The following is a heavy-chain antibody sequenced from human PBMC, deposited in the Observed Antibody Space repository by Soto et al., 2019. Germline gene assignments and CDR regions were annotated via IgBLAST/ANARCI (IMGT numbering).Heavy chain of an antibody. CDR2: ISGGGPPT. J-gene: IGHJ4*02. CDR3: AIRTYSTGWYYLDL. CDR1: GFTFSSYG. D-gene: IGHD6-25*01. Sequence: EVQMLESGGGLVQPGGSLRLSCTGSGFTFSSYGMSWVRQAPGKGLEWVSGISGGGPPTYYADSVRGRFTISRENSKNSLYLQMNSLRAEDTAVYYCAIRTYSTGWYYLDLWGRGTLVTVSA. V-gene: IGHV3-23*01.